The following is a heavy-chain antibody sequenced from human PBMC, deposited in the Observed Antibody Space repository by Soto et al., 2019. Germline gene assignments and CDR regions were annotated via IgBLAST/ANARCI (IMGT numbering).Heavy chain of an antibody. V-gene: IGHV3-11*01. CDR3: ARHYDMWSGYLSPVDY. D-gene: IGHD3-3*01. CDR1: GYTFSDYY. CDR2: IDTSGTKI. Sequence: QVQLVESGGDLVKPGGSLRLSCAASGYTFSDYYMSWIRQAPGKGLEWISYIDTSGTKIYYADSVKGRVTITRDNAKNSLYLEMNSLRDEDTAVYYCARHYDMWSGYLSPVDYWGQGTLVTVSS. J-gene: IGHJ4*02.